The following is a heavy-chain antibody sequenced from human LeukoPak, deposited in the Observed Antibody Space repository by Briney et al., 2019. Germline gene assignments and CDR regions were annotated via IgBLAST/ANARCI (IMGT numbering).Heavy chain of an antibody. CDR3: ARGGGSTWTQRGYFHP. CDR1: GYTFTSYD. Sequence: GASVKVSCKASGYTFTSYDINWVRQATGQGLEWMGWMNPNSGNTAYAQKFQGRVTMTRNTSISTAYMELSSLRSDDTAVYYCARGGGSTWTQRGYFHPWGQGTLVTVS. V-gene: IGHV1-8*01. CDR2: MNPNSGNT. D-gene: IGHD6-13*01. J-gene: IGHJ1*01.